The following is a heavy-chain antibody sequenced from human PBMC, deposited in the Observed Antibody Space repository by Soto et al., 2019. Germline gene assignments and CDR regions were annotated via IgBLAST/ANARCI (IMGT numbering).Heavy chain of an antibody. J-gene: IGHJ4*02. CDR2: ISAYNGNT. D-gene: IGHD3-22*01. V-gene: IGHV1-18*01. Sequence: ASVKVSCKASGYTFTSYGISWLRQAPGQGLEWMGWISAYNGNTNYAQKLQGRVTMTTDTSTSTAYMELRSLRSDDTAVYYWARDLGFDYYDSSNLFDYWGQGTLVTVSS. CDR1: GYTFTSYG. CDR3: ARDLGFDYYDSSNLFDY.